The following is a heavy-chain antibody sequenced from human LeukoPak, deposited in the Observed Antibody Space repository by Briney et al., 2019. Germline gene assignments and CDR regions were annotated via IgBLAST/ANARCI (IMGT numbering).Heavy chain of an antibody. D-gene: IGHD5-12*01. CDR2: ISGSGGST. CDR3: AKVVVAAKRGNYFDY. V-gene: IGHV3-23*01. CDR1: GFTFSSYA. Sequence: PGGSLRLSCAASGFTFSSYAMSWARQAPGKGLEWVSAISGSGGSTYYADSVKGRFTISRDNSKNTLYLQMNSLRAEDTAVYYCAKVVVAAKRGNYFDYWGQGTLVTVSS. J-gene: IGHJ4*02.